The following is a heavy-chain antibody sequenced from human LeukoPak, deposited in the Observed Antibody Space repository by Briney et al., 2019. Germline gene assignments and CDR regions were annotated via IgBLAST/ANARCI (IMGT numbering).Heavy chain of an antibody. CDR1: GFTFSSYW. D-gene: IGHD3-10*01. J-gene: IGHJ4*02. V-gene: IGHV3-74*01. CDR2: INSDGSST. CDR3: VRDPTVLWFGELLPLDY. Sequence: GGSLRLSCAASGFTFSSYWMPWVRQAPGKGLVWVSRINSDGSSTSYADSVKGRFTISRDNAKNTLYLQMNSLRAEDTAVYYCVRDPTVLWFGELLPLDYWGQGTLVTVSS.